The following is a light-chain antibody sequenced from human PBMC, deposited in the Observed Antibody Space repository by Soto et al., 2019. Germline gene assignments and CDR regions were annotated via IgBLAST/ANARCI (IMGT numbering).Light chain of an antibody. Sequence: EIVMTQSPATVSVSPVERATLSCRASESANSNLAWYQQKPGQAPRLLIYGASTRATGIPARFSGSVSGTEFTLTISSLQSEDCAVYYCQEVQKWPLTFGRVTNVDIK. CDR1: ESANSN. J-gene: IGKJ4*01. CDR3: QEVQKWPLT. CDR2: GAS. V-gene: IGKV3-15*01.